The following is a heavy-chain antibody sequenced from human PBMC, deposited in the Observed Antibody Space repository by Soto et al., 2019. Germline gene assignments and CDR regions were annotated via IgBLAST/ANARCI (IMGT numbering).Heavy chain of an antibody. CDR1: GFTFSSYA. CDR2: ISGSGGST. D-gene: IGHD3-10*01. Sequence: GGSLRLSCAASGFTFSSYAMSWVRQAPGKGLEWVSSISGSGGSTYYADSVKGRFTISRVNSKNTLYLQMNSLRADDTAVYYCAKDGGNYYGSGSYPADDAFDIWGQGTMVTVSS. V-gene: IGHV3-23*01. CDR3: AKDGGNYYGSGSYPADDAFDI. J-gene: IGHJ3*02.